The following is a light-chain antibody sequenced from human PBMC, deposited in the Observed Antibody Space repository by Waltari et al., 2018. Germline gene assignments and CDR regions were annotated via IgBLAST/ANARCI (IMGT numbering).Light chain of an antibody. V-gene: IGLV2-14*03. CDR3: SSYIGSSTLEL. CDR2: DVS. CDR1: SSYVGGYYY. J-gene: IGLJ2*01. Sequence: QSALTQPASVSGSPGQSITISCTGTSSYVGGYYYLPWYQQHPGKAPKLIIFDVSTRPSGVSNRFSGSKSGNTASLTISGLQAEDEADYYCSSYIGSSTLELFGGGTSLTVL.